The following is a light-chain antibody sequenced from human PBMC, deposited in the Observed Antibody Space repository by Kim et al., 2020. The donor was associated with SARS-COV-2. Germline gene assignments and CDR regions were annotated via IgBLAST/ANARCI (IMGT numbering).Light chain of an antibody. V-gene: IGKV3-20*01. J-gene: IGKJ1*01. CDR2: GAS. Sequence: EIVLTQSPGTLSLSPGERATLSCRASQSVSSSDLAWYQQKPGQAPRLLIYGASSRATCIPDRFSGSGSGTDFTLTISRLEPEDFAVYYCQQYGNSPTFGQGTKVDIK. CDR1: QSVSSSD. CDR3: QQYGNSPT.